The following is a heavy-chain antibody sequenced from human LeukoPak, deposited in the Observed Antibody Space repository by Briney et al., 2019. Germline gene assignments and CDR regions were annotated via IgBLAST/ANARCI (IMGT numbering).Heavy chain of an antibody. CDR3: ARAREVVGAANWFDP. CDR1: GGSISSGGYY. J-gene: IGHJ5*02. D-gene: IGHD2-15*01. V-gene: IGHV4-31*03. Sequence: SQTLSLTCTVSGGSISSGGYYWSWIRQHPGKGLEWIGYIYYSGSTYYNPSLKSRVTISVDRSKNQFSLRLSSVTAADTAVYYCARAREVVGAANWFDPWGQGTLVTVSS. CDR2: IYYSGST.